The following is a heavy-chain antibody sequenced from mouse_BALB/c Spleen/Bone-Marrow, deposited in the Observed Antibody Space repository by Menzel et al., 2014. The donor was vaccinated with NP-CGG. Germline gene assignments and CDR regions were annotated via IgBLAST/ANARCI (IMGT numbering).Heavy chain of an antibody. CDR1: GFYLTNYG. D-gene: IGHD2-1*01. CDR3: VRDPGYSGHYLFVY. Sequence: VQLQESGPGLVAPSQSLSISCTVSGFYLTNYGIHWLRQPPGQGLEWLGVIWAGGSTNFNSALMPRLSINKDNSKRQFFLKMSSLKTDDAAMYYCVRDPGYSGHYLFVYWGQGTLVTVSA. CDR2: IWAGGST. V-gene: IGHV2-9*02. J-gene: IGHJ3*01.